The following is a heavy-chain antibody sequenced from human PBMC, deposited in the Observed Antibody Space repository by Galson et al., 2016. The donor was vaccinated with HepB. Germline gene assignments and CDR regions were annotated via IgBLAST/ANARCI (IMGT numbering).Heavy chain of an antibody. J-gene: IGHJ5*02. Sequence: TLSLTCTVSGASISSTSHYWSWIRQRPGKGLEWIGYIYFGGPTYYNPSLKSRVVISIDTSKNQFSLRVNSVTAADTAIYFCARVFEVGGWFDPWGQGTLVTVSS. CDR1: GASISSTSHY. CDR3: ARVFEVGGWFDP. V-gene: IGHV4-31*03. CDR2: IYFGGPT.